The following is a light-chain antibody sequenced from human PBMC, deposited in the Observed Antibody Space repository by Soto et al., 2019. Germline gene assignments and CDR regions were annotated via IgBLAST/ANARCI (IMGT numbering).Light chain of an antibody. J-gene: IGKJ4*01. CDR2: GPS. CDR1: QSVRSN. V-gene: IGKV3-15*01. Sequence: EIVMTQSPATLSVSPEERATLSCRASQSVRSNLAWYQQEPGQAPRLLIYGPSTRATGIPARFSGSGSGTEFTLTISSLQSEDVAVYYCQQYNTWPLTFGGGTKVEIK. CDR3: QQYNTWPLT.